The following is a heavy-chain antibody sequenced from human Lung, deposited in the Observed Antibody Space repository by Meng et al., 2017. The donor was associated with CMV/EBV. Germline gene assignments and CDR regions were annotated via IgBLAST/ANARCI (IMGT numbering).Heavy chain of an antibody. CDR3: ARLRGGSSGGYFDY. Sequence: SETXSLXXIALGGSVSSGRYYWSWIRQPPAKGLERIGYIYYGGSTNYNPSLNSRVTISRDTSKYQFSLKLSSVTAADTALYFCARLRGGSSGGYFDYWGQGTXVTVSS. J-gene: IGHJ4*02. CDR2: IYYGGST. CDR1: GGSVSSGRYY. V-gene: IGHV4-61*01. D-gene: IGHD6-6*01.